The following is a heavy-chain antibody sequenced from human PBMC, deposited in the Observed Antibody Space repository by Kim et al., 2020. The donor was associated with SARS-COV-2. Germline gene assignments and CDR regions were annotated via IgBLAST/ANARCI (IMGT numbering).Heavy chain of an antibody. D-gene: IGHD3-22*01. Sequence: RFTIPRDNSKNTLYLQMNSLRAEDTAVYYCAQDYYDSSGYYGFDYYGMDVWGQGTTVTVSS. J-gene: IGHJ6*02. CDR3: AQDYYDSSGYYGFDYYGMDV. V-gene: IGHV3-30*02.